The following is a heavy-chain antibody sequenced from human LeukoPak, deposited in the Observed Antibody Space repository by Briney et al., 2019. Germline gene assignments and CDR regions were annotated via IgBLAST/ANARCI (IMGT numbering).Heavy chain of an antibody. Sequence: PSETLSLTCTVSGGSISSYYWSWIRQPAGKGLEWIGRIYTSGSTNYNPSLKSRVTMSVDTSKNQFSLKLSSVTAADTAVYYCARGGYSYGYSGPYYFDYWGQGTLVTVSS. CDR3: ARGGYSYGYSGPYYFDY. D-gene: IGHD5-18*01. J-gene: IGHJ4*02. CDR1: GGSISSYY. CDR2: IYTSGST. V-gene: IGHV4-4*07.